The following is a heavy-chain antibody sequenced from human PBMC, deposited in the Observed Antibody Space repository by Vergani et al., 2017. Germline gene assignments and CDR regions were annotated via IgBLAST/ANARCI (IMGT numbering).Heavy chain of an antibody. J-gene: IGHJ6*02. CDR1: GFTFSSYA. CDR3: AKVTPSSWIHYYYYYGMDV. D-gene: IGHD6-13*01. CDR2: ISGSGGST. V-gene: IGHV3-23*01. Sequence: EVQLLESGGGLVQPGGSLRLSCAASGFTFSSYAMSWVRQAPGKGLEWVSAISGSGGSTYYADSMKGRFTISRDNSKNTLYLQMNSLRAEDTAVYYCAKVTPSSWIHYYYYYGMDVWGQGTTVTVSS.